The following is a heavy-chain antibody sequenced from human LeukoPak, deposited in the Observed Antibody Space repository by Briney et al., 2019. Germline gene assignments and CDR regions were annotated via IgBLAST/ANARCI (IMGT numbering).Heavy chain of an antibody. V-gene: IGHV1-18*01. J-gene: IGHJ3*02. D-gene: IGHD3-10*01. CDR2: ISGYNGNT. Sequence: ASVKVSRKASGYNFIGYGITWVRQAPGQGLEWMGRISGYNGNTKYAKKFQGRVTMTRDTSTNTAYMELRSLRYDDTGVYYCARDEFYGSASAGDDGFDMWGQGTMVTVS. CDR1: GYNFIGYG. CDR3: ARDEFYGSASAGDDGFDM.